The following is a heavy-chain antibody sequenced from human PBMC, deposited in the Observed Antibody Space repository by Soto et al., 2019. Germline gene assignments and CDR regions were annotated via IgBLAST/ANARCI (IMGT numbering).Heavy chain of an antibody. CDR1: GGSISSSSYY. Sequence: PSETLSLTCTVSGGSISSSSYYWGWIRQPPGKGLEWIGSIYYSGSTYYNPSLKSRVTISVDTSKNQFSLKLSSVTAADTAVYYCARRDSFLPGGSDYWGQGTLVTVSS. V-gene: IGHV4-39*01. J-gene: IGHJ4*02. CDR3: ARRDSFLPGGSDY. CDR2: IYYSGST. D-gene: IGHD3-10*01.